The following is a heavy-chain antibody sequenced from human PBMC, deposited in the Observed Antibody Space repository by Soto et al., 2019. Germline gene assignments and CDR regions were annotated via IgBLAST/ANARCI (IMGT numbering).Heavy chain of an antibody. CDR3: AKEWSRSYTTGYFDY. D-gene: IGHD1-26*01. CDR1: GFTFSSYA. V-gene: IGHV3-23*01. CDR2: ISGSGGST. J-gene: IGHJ4*02. Sequence: EVQLLESGGGLVQPGGSLRLSCAASGFTFSSYAMSWVRQAPGKGLEWVSAISGSGGSTYYADSVKGRFTISRDNYKNTLYLQMSSLGAGATAGYYCAKEWSRSYTTGYFDYWGQGTLVTVS.